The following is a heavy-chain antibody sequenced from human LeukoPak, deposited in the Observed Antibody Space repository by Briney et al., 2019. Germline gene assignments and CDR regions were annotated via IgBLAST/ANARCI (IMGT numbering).Heavy chain of an antibody. CDR1: GFTFSSYS. J-gene: IGHJ4*02. CDR2: ISSTSSYI. D-gene: IGHD6-19*01. CDR3: ARDSFGQWLGTPDY. V-gene: IGHV3-21*01. Sequence: GGSLRLSCAASGFTFSSYSMNWVRQAPGKGLEWVSSISSTSSYIYYADSVKGRFSISRDNAKNSLYLQMNSLRAEDTAVYYCARDSFGQWLGTPDYWGQGTLVTGSS.